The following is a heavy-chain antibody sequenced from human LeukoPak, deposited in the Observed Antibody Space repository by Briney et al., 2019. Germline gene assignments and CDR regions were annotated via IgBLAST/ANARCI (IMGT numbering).Heavy chain of an antibody. CDR3: ARQIYCSGGSCYSNWFDP. CDR1: GYRFLSYW. J-gene: IGHJ5*02. Sequence: GESLKISCKASGYRFLSYWIGWVRQMPGKGLEWMGRIDPSDSYTNYSPSFQGHVTISADKSISTAYLQWSSLKASDTAMYYCARQIYCSGGSCYSNWFDPWGQGTLVTVSS. CDR2: IDPSDSYT. V-gene: IGHV5-10-1*01. D-gene: IGHD2-15*01.